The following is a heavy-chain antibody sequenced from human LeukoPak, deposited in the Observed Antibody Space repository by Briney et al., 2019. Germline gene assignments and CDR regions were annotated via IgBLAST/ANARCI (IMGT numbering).Heavy chain of an antibody. CDR3: ARDLKSVGAASDY. CDR2: ISSGSSYI. V-gene: IGHV3-21*01. CDR1: GYSISSGYY. Sequence: PSETLSLTCAVSGYSISSGYYWGWIRQPPGKGLEWVSSISSGSSYIYYADSVKGRFTISRDNAKNSLYLQMNSLRAEDTAVYYCARDLKSVGAASDYWGQGTLVTVSS. J-gene: IGHJ4*02. D-gene: IGHD1-26*01.